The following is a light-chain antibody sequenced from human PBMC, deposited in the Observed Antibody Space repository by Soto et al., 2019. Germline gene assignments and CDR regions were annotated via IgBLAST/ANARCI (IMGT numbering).Light chain of an antibody. CDR1: QSVSSN. J-gene: IGKJ1*01. CDR2: GAS. V-gene: IGKV3-15*01. Sequence: EIVKTQSPATLSVSPGERATLSSRASQSVSSNLAWYQQKPGQAPRLLIYGASTRATGIPARFSGSGSGTEFTLTISSLQSEDFAVYYCQQYNNWPRTFGQGTKVEIK. CDR3: QQYNNWPRT.